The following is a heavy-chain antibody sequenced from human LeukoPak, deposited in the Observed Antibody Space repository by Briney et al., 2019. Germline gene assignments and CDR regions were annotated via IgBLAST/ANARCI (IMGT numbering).Heavy chain of an antibody. Sequence: GGSLRLSCAASGFTFNNYWIHWVRQVPGKGLVWVSRINNDGSSASYVDSVKGRFTISRDNAKNTLFLQMNSLRAEDTAVYYCARRGTGRGMDVWGQGTTVIVSS. CDR1: GFTFNNYW. D-gene: IGHD1-1*01. V-gene: IGHV3-74*01. CDR3: ARRGTGRGMDV. CDR2: INNDGSSA. J-gene: IGHJ6*02.